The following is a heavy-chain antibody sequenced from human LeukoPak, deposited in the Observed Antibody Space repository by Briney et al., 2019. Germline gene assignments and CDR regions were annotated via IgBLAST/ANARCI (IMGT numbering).Heavy chain of an antibody. D-gene: IGHD6-13*01. CDR2: ISSSATYT. V-gene: IGHV3-11*05. Sequence: GGSLSLSCVVSGINFSKNAMIWIRQAPGKGLEWVSYISSSATYTNSADSVKGRFTISRDNTKNSLYLQMNSLRDEDTAVYYCARVYGSSWYYFDSWGQGTLVTVSS. J-gene: IGHJ4*02. CDR3: ARVYGSSWYYFDS. CDR1: GINFSKNA.